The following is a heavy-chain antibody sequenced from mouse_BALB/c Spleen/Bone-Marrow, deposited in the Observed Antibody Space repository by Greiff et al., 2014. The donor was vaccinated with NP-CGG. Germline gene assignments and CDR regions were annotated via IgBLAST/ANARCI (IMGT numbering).Heavy chain of an antibody. CDR1: GYSFTGYT. V-gene: IGHV1-18*01. D-gene: IGHD2-4*01. CDR2: INPYNGGT. J-gene: IGHJ2*01. CDR3: ARGPPLYYDYGFDY. Sequence: VQLKESGPGLVKPGASMKISCKASGYSFTGYTMNWAKQSHGKNLEWIGLINPYNGGTRYNQKFKGKATLTVDKSSSTAYMELLSLTSEDSAVYYCARGPPLYYDYGFDYWGQGTTLTVSS.